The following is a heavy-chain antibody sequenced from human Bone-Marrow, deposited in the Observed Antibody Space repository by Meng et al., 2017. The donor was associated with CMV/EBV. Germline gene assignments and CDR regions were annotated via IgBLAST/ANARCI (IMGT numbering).Heavy chain of an antibody. V-gene: IGHV1-69*05. CDR1: GGTFSSFA. J-gene: IGHJ6*02. CDR2: IIPIFGTA. Sequence: SVKVSCKASGGTFSSFAITWVRQAPGQGLEWMGGIIPIFGTANYAQKFQGRVTITTDESTSTAHMELSSLRSEDTAVYYCATASFDYNPVSFVGYYYGMDVWGQGTTVTVSS. D-gene: IGHD4-11*01. CDR3: ATASFDYNPVSFVGYYYGMDV.